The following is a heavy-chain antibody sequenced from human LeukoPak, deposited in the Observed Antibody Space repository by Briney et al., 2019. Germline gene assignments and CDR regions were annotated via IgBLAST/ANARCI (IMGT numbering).Heavy chain of an antibody. Sequence: PSETLSLTCTVSGGSISSYYWSWIRQPPGKGLEWIGYIYYSGSTNYNPSLKSRVTISVDTSKNQFSLKLSSVTAADTAVYYCARDRYVYRNDKDYGDYYYYMDVWGKGTTVTVSS. D-gene: IGHD4-17*01. CDR3: ARDRYVYRNDKDYGDYYYYMDV. CDR1: GGSISSYY. J-gene: IGHJ6*03. CDR2: IYYSGST. V-gene: IGHV4-59*01.